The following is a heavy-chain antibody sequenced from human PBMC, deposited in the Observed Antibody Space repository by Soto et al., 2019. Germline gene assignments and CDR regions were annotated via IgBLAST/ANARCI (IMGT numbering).Heavy chain of an antibody. CDR3: FQAEDGIRDTVPGSAFLLNRSSDL. J-gene: IGHJ2*01. Sequence: PGKGLEWVSAISGSGSSIYYSDSVKGRFTISRDYSKTTLYLQMNSLRAEDTAIYFFFQAEDGIRDTVPGSAFLLNRSSDL. CDR2: ISGSGSSI. V-gene: IGHV3-23*01. D-gene: IGHD2-15*01.